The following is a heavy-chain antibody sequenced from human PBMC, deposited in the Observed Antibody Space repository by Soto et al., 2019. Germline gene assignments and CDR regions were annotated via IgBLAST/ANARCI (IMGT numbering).Heavy chain of an antibody. V-gene: IGHV4-31*03. D-gene: IGHD1-1*01. CDR2: IYYSGST. J-gene: IGHJ4*02. CDR1: GGSISSGGYY. CDR3: ARGLVEPNYFDY. Sequence: KPSETLSLTCTVSGGSISSGGYYWSWIRQHPGKGLEWIGYIYYSGSTYYNPSLKSRVTISVDTSKNQFSLKLSSVTAADTAVYYCARGLVEPNYFDYWGQGTLVTVSS.